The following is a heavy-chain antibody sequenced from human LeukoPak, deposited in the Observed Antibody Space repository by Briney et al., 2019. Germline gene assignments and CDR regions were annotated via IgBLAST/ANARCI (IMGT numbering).Heavy chain of an antibody. D-gene: IGHD6-13*01. CDR1: GGSISSSSYY. CDR2: IYYSGST. J-gene: IGHJ5*02. CDR3: ARQRRSVGQLARTYNWFDP. Sequence: PSETLSLTCTVSGGSISSSSYYWGWIRQPPGKGLEWIGSIYYSGSTYYNPSLKSRVTISVDTSKNQFSLKLSSVTAADTAVHYCARQRRSVGQLARTYNWFDPWGQGTLVTVSS. V-gene: IGHV4-39*01.